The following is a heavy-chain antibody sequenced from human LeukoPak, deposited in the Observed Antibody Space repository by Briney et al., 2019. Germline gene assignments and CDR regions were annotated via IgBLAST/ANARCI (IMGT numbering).Heavy chain of an antibody. J-gene: IGHJ6*03. D-gene: IGHD1-1*01. V-gene: IGHV1-46*01. Sequence: GASVKVSCKASGYTFTNYYMHWVRQAPGQGLEWMGMIKPSGGSTTYAQKFQGRVTMTTDTSTSTVYMELSSLRSEDTAMYYCARDGEYMSYYFYMDVWGQGTTVT. CDR1: GYTFTNYY. CDR3: ARDGEYMSYYFYMDV. CDR2: IKPSGGST.